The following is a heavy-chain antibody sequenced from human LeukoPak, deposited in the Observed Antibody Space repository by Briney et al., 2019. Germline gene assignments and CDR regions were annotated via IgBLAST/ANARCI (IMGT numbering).Heavy chain of an antibody. CDR3: ARDLGSESL. J-gene: IGHJ4*02. CDR1: GFTFSSYA. Sequence: GGSLRLSCAASGFTFSSYAMHWVRQAPGKGLGWVAVISYDGSNKYYADSVKGRFTISRDNSKNPLYLQMNGLRAEDTAVYYCARDLGSESLWGQGTLVTVSS. D-gene: IGHD1-26*01. V-gene: IGHV3-30-3*01. CDR2: ISYDGSNK.